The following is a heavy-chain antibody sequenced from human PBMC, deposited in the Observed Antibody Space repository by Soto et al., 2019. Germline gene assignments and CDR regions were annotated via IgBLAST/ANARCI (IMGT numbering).Heavy chain of an antibody. CDR2: INHSGST. Sequence: SETLSLTCAVYGGSFSGYYWSWIRQPPGKRLEWIGEINHSGSTNYNPSLKSRVTISVDTSKNQFSLKLSSVTAADTAVYYCARKYCGGDCPSGYYYYMDVWGKGTTVTVAS. CDR3: ARKYCGGDCPSGYYYYMDV. CDR1: GGSFSGYY. V-gene: IGHV4-34*01. D-gene: IGHD2-21*01. J-gene: IGHJ6*03.